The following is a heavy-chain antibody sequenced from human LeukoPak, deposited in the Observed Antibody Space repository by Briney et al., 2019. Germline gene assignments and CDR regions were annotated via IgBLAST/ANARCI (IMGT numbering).Heavy chain of an antibody. CDR3: ARDPEYYYDSSGVGPAFDI. J-gene: IGHJ3*02. Sequence: SETLSLTCTVSGGSISSYYWSWIRQPPGKGLEWIGYIYYSGSTNYNPSLKSRVTISVDTSKNQFSLKLSFVTAADTAVYYCARDPEYYYDSSGVGPAFDIWGQGTMVTVSS. V-gene: IGHV4-59*01. CDR1: GGSISSYY. D-gene: IGHD3-22*01. CDR2: IYYSGST.